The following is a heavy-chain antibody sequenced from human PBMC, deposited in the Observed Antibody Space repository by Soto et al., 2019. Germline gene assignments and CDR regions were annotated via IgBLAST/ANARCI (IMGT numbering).Heavy chain of an antibody. J-gene: IGHJ4*02. CDR2: INHSGST. CDR3: ARVKRFLEWFPARFDY. Sequence: QVQLQQWGAGLLKPSETLSLTCAVYGGSFSGYYWSWIRQPPGKGLEWIGEINHSGSTNYNPSLKSRVTISVDTSKNQFSLKLSSVTAADTAVYYCARVKRFLEWFPARFDYWGQGTLVTVSS. V-gene: IGHV4-34*01. CDR1: GGSFSGYY. D-gene: IGHD3-3*01.